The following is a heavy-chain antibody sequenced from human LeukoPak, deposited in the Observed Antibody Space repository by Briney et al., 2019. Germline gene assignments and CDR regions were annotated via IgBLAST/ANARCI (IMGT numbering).Heavy chain of an antibody. CDR1: GYTLTELS. V-gene: IGHV1-24*01. J-gene: IGHJ4*02. CDR3: ATRSSSWYSFDY. D-gene: IGHD6-13*01. CDR2: FDPEDGET. Sequence: ALVKVSCKVSGYTLTELSMHWVRQAPGKGLEWMGGFDPEDGETIYAQKFQGRVTMTEDTSTDTAYMELSSLRSEDTAVYYCATRSSSWYSFDYWGQGTLVTVSS.